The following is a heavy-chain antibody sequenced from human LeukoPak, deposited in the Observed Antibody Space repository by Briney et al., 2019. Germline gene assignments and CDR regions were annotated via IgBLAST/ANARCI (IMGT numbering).Heavy chain of an antibody. CDR1: GFTFSSYG. CDR3: ARALARHDAFDI. V-gene: IGHV3-30*03. Sequence: GGSLRLSCAASGFTFSSYGMHWVRQAPGKGLEWVAVISYDGSNKYYADSVKGRFTISRDNAKNSLYLQMNSLRAEDTAVYYCARALARHDAFDIWGQGTMVTVSS. J-gene: IGHJ3*02. CDR2: ISYDGSNK.